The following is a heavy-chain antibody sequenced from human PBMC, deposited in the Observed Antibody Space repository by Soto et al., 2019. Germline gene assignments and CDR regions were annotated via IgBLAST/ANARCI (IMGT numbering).Heavy chain of an antibody. Sequence: EVQLVESGGGLVQPGGSLRLSCAATGFTFSSYWMHWVRQAPGKGLVWVSRINSDGSSTSHADSVKGRFTISRDNAKNTLYLQMNSLRADDTAVYYCARALGENIYGYGYWGQGTLVTVSS. CDR2: INSDGSST. CDR1: GFTFSSYW. CDR3: ARALGENIYGYGY. V-gene: IGHV3-74*01. J-gene: IGHJ4*02. D-gene: IGHD5-18*01.